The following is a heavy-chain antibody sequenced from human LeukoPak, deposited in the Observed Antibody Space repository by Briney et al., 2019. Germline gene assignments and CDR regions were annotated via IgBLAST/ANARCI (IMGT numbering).Heavy chain of an antibody. J-gene: IGHJ6*03. Sequence: GASVKVSCRASGGTFGSYAISWVRQAPGQGLEWMGGIIPIFGTANYAQKFQGRVTITADKSTSTAYMELSSLRSEDTAVYYCASPDESRDGYNYFYYYYMDVWGKGTTVTVSS. CDR2: IIPIFGTA. CDR3: ASPDESRDGYNYFYYYYMDV. V-gene: IGHV1-69*06. D-gene: IGHD5-24*01. CDR1: GGTFGSYA.